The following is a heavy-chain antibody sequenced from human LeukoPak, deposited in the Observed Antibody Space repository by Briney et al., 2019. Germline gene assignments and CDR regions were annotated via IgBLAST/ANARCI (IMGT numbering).Heavy chain of an antibody. J-gene: IGHJ5*02. Sequence: GGSLRLSCAASGFTFSSYSMNWVRQAPGKGLEWVSSISSSSSYIYYADSVKGRFTISRDNAKNSLYLQMNGLRAEDTAVYYCARAGVNYYGSGDNWFDPWGQGTLVTVSS. V-gene: IGHV3-21*01. CDR1: GFTFSSYS. CDR3: ARAGVNYYGSGDNWFDP. CDR2: ISSSSSYI. D-gene: IGHD3-10*01.